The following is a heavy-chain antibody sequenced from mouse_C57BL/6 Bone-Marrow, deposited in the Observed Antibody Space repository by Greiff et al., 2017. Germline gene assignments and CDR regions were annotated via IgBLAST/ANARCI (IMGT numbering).Heavy chain of an antibody. CDR1: GFNIKDYY. Sequence: VQLQQSGAELVRPGASVKLSCTASGFNIKDYYMHWVKQRPEQGLEWIGLIDPENGDTEYAAKFQGKATITADTSSNTAYLQLSSLTSEDTAVYYCTTEFFDYWGQGTTLTVSS. V-gene: IGHV14-4*01. CDR2: IDPENGDT. J-gene: IGHJ2*01. CDR3: TTEFFDY.